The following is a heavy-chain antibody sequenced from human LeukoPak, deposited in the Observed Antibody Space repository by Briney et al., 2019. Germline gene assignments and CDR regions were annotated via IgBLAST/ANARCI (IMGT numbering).Heavy chain of an antibody. D-gene: IGHD5-18*01. J-gene: IGHJ5*02. V-gene: IGHV1-18*01. CDR1: GYTFTSYG. Sequence: ASVKVSCKASGYTFTSYGIFWVRQAPGQGLEWMGWISAYNGNTNYAQKLQGRVTMTTDTSTSTAYMELRSLRSDDTAVYYCARDSESPTGIQLLGWFDPWGQGTLVTVSS. CDR3: ARDSESPTGIQLLGWFDP. CDR2: ISAYNGNT.